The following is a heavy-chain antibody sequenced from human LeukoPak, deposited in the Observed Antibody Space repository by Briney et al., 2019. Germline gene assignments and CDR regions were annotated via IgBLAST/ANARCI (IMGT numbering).Heavy chain of an antibody. J-gene: IGHJ5*02. V-gene: IGHV4-61*02. D-gene: IGHD3-22*01. Sequence: SETLSLTCTVSGGSISSSSYYWSWIRQPAGKGLEWIGRIYTSGSTNYNPSLKSRVTMSVDTSKNQFSLKLSSVTAADTAVYYCARDTYYYDSSGSHWFDPWGQGTLVTVSS. CDR1: GGSISSSSYY. CDR3: ARDTYYYDSSGSHWFDP. CDR2: IYTSGST.